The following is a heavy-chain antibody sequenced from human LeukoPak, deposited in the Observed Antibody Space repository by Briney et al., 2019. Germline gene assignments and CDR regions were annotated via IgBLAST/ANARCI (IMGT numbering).Heavy chain of an antibody. CDR3: AKDRRNTIFGVVVYFDY. J-gene: IGHJ4*02. Sequence: GGSLRLSCAASGFTFDDYGMSWVRQAPGKGLEWVSGINWNGGSTGYADSVKGRFTISRDNAKNSLYLQMNSLRAEDTAVYYCAKDRRNTIFGVVVYFDYWGQGTLVTVSS. D-gene: IGHD3-3*01. CDR1: GFTFDDYG. V-gene: IGHV3-20*04. CDR2: INWNGGST.